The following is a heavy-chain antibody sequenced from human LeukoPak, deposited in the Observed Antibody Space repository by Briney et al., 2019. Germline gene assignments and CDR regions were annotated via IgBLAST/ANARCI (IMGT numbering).Heavy chain of an antibody. CDR2: IYYSGST. D-gene: IGHD3-3*01. J-gene: IGHJ6*03. V-gene: IGHV4-39*01. Sequence: SETLSLTCTVSGGSISSSSYYWGWIRQPPGKGLEWIGSIYYSGSTYYNPSLKSRVTISVDTSKNQFSLKLSSVTAADTAVYYCALNHWSGYYGESLDYYYMDVWGKGTTVTVSS. CDR1: GGSISSSSYY. CDR3: ALNHWSGYYGESLDYYYMDV.